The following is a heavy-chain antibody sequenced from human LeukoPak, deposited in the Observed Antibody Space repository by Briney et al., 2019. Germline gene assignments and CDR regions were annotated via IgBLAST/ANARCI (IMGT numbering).Heavy chain of an antibody. Sequence: SETLSLTCTVSGGSISSSSYYWGWIRQPPGKGLEWIGSIYYSGSTYYNPSLKSRVTISVDTSKNQFCLKLSSATAADTAVCYCARAYDILTGYDYWGQGTLVTVSS. V-gene: IGHV4-39*07. CDR3: ARAYDILTGYDY. D-gene: IGHD3-9*01. J-gene: IGHJ4*02. CDR2: IYYSGST. CDR1: GGSISSSSYY.